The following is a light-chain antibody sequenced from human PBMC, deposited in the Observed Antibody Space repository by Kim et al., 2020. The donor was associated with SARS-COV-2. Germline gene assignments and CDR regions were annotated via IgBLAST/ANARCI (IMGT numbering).Light chain of an antibody. CDR2: DAS. J-gene: IGKJ4*01. V-gene: IGKV1-33*01. CDR3: QQYSNLPLT. CDR1: QNIANY. Sequence: SASGGDRVTITCRASQNIANYLNCFQQTPGKAPKLLFYDASSLQAGVPSVFSGSGSGTDFTFTITSLQPEDIATYYCQQYSNLPLTFGAGTKLEI.